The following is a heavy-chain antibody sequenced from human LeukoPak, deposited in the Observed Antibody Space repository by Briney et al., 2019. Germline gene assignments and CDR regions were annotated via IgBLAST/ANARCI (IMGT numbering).Heavy chain of an antibody. CDR1: GYTFTSYD. CDR2: MNPNSGNT. D-gene: IGHD3-22*01. CDR3: ARGYYYDSSGYYYLLY. J-gene: IGHJ4*02. V-gene: IGHV1-8*01. Sequence: ASVKVSCKASGYTFTSYDINWVRQATGQGPEWMGWMNPNSGNTGYAQKFQGGVTMTRNTSISTAYMELSSLRSEDTAVYYCARGYYYDSSGYYYLLYWGQGTLVTVSS.